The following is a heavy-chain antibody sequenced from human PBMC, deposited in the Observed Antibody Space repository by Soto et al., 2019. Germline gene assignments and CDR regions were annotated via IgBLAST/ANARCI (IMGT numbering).Heavy chain of an antibody. D-gene: IGHD6-19*01. CDR3: ARYRGPRRQWLIAHFDY. V-gene: IGHV3-30*03. CDR1: GFTFSIYA. CDR2: ISYDGTKT. J-gene: IGHJ4*02. Sequence: QVQLVESGGGVVQPGRSLRVSCAASGFTFSIYAMHWVRQAPGTRLEWVAVISYDGTKTYYADSVKGRFTISRDNSNNTVYLQMNSLRDEDTAVYYCARYRGPRRQWLIAHFDYWGQGTLVTVSP.